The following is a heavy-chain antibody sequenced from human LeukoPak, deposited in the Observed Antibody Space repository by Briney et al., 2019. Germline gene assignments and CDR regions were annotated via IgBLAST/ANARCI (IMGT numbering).Heavy chain of an antibody. J-gene: IGHJ3*02. CDR1: GFTFSSYE. D-gene: IGHD6-13*01. CDR3: ARTARSSWNNYDAFDI. Sequence: PGGSLRLSCAASGFTFSSYEMNWVRQAPGKGLEWVSYISSSGSTIYYADSVKGRFTISRDNAKNSLYLQMNSLRAEDTAVYYCARTARSSWNNYDAFDIWGQGTMVTVSS. V-gene: IGHV3-48*03. CDR2: ISSSGSTI.